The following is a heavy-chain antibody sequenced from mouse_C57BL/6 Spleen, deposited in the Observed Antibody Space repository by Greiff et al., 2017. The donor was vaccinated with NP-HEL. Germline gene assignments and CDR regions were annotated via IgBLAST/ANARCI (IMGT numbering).Heavy chain of an antibody. CDR1: GFTFSDYG. CDR2: ICSGSSTI. V-gene: IGHV5-17*01. Sequence: EVQLVESGGGLVKPGASLKLSCAASGFTFSDYGMHWVRQAPEKGLEWVAYICSGSSTIYYADKVKGRFTLSRDNDKNTPFLQMTSPRSEDTAMDYCARESYYGPWFAYWGQGTLVTVSA. CDR3: ARESYYGPWFAY. D-gene: IGHD1-1*01. J-gene: IGHJ3*01.